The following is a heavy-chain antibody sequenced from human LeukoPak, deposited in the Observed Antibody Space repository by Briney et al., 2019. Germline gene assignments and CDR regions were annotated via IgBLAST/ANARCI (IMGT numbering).Heavy chain of an antibody. D-gene: IGHD2-2*01. CDR3: ARSGMRQAGWDKRYCSSTSCYYYFDY. Sequence: PGGSLRLSCAASGSTFSSYAMHWVRQAPGKGLEWVAVISYDGSNKYYADSVKGRFTISRDNSKNTLYLQMNSLRAEDTAVYYCARSGMRQAGWDKRYCSSTSCYYYFDYWGQGTLVTVSS. V-gene: IGHV3-30-3*01. J-gene: IGHJ4*02. CDR1: GSTFSSYA. CDR2: ISYDGSNK.